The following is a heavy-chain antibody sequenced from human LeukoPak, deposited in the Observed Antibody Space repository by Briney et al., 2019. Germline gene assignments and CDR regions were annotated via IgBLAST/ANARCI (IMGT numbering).Heavy chain of an antibody. CDR3: ARLYYDSSGYDDAFDI. Sequence: PSETLSLTCTVSGGSISSYYWSWIRQPAGKGLEWIGRIYTSGSTNDNPSLKSRVTMSVDTSKNQFSLKLSSVTAADTAMYYCARLYYDSSGYDDAFDIWGQGTMVTVSS. J-gene: IGHJ3*02. V-gene: IGHV4-4*07. CDR1: GGSISSYY. D-gene: IGHD3-22*01. CDR2: IYTSGST.